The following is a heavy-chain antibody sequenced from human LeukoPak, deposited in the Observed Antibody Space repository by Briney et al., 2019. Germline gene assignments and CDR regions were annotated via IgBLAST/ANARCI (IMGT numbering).Heavy chain of an antibody. V-gene: IGHV3-23*01. CDR1: GLTFSNYA. D-gene: IGHD2-2*01. Sequence: PGGSLRLSCAASGLTFSNYAMSWVRQAPGKGLEWVSAVSGNGGTTYYADSVKGRFTISRDNSKNTLYLQMNSLRIDDMAVYYCARGYCTNTSCYFAWFDPWGQGTLVTVSS. J-gene: IGHJ5*02. CDR3: ARGYCTNTSCYFAWFDP. CDR2: VSGNGGTT.